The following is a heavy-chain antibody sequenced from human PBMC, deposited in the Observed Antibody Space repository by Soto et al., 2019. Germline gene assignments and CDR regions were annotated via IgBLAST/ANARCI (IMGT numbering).Heavy chain of an antibody. CDR1: GYTLTSYG. CDR3: ARVFPGIAAAGEGSDFDY. V-gene: IGHV1-18*01. Sequence: GASVKVSCKASGYTLTSYGISWVRQAPGQGLEWMGWISAYNGNTNYAQKLQGRVTMTTDTSTSTAYMELRSLRSDDTAVYYCARVFPGIAAAGEGSDFDYWGQGTLVTVSS. CDR2: ISAYNGNT. D-gene: IGHD6-13*01. J-gene: IGHJ4*02.